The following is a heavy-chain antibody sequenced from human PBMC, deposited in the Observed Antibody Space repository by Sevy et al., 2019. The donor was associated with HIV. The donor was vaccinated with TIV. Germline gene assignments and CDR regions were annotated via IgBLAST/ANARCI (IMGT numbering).Heavy chain of an antibody. J-gene: IGHJ4*02. CDR1: GFTFSSYA. D-gene: IGHD3-22*01. V-gene: IGHV3-23*01. CDR3: AKVGVVVKYYFDY. CDR2: LSGSGGST. Sequence: GGSLRLSCAASGFTFSSYAMSWVRRAPGKGLEWVSALSGSGGSTYYADSVKGRFTISRDNSKNTLYLQMNSLRAEDTAVYYCAKVGVVVKYYFDYWGQGTLVTVSS.